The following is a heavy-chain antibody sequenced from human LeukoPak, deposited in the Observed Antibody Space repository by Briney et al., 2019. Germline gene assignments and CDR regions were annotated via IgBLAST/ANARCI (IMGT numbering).Heavy chain of an antibody. J-gene: IGHJ6*03. V-gene: IGHV1-69*04. Sequence: SVKVSCKASGGTFSGHAISWVRQAPGQGLEWMGRIIPILGIANYAQKFQGRVTITADKSTSTAYMELSSLRSEDTAVYYCARGSSSSGFSYYYYYYYMDVWGKGTTVTVSS. CDR1: GGTFSGHA. D-gene: IGHD3-10*01. CDR3: ARGSSSSGFSYYYYYYYMDV. CDR2: IIPILGIA.